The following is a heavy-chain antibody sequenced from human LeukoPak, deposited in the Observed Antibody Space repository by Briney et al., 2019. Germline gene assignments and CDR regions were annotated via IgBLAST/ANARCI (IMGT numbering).Heavy chain of an antibody. J-gene: IGHJ3*02. V-gene: IGHV3-9*01. CDR2: ISWNSGSI. D-gene: IGHD3-22*01. CDR3: AKVPYYDSSGYYLTDAFDI. CDR1: GFTFDDYA. Sequence: GGSLRLSCAASGFTFDDYAMHWVRQAPGKGLEWVSGISWNSGSIGYVDSVKGRFTISRDNAKNTLYLQMNSLRAEDTAVYYCAKVPYYDSSGYYLTDAFDIWGQGTMVTVSS.